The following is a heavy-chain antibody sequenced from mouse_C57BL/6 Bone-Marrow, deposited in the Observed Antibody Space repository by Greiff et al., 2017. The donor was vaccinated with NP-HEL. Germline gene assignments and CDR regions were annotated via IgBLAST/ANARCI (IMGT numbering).Heavy chain of an antibody. D-gene: IGHD1-1*01. J-gene: IGHJ3*01. Sequence: VQLQQSGAELVRPGASVTLSCKASGYTFTDYDMHWVKQTPVHGLEWIGAIDPETGGTAYNQKFKGKAILTADKSSSTAYMELRSLTSEDSAVYYCTDYYGSSTGWFAYWGQGTLVTVSA. CDR1: GYTFTDYD. CDR3: TDYYGSSTGWFAY. CDR2: IDPETGGT. V-gene: IGHV1-15*01.